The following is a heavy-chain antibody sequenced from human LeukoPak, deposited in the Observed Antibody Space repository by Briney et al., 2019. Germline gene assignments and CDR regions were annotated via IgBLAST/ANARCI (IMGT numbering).Heavy chain of an antibody. D-gene: IGHD3-3*01. CDR1: GGSISSGGYS. CDR3: ARGYDFWSGYFGY. V-gene: IGHV4-30-2*01. CDR2: IYHSGST. Sequence: PSQTLSLTCAVSGGSISSGGYSWSWIRQPPGQGLEWIGYIYHSGSTYYNPSLKSRVTISVDRSKNQFSLKLSSATAADTAVYYCARGYDFWSGYFGYWGQGTLVTVSS. J-gene: IGHJ4*02.